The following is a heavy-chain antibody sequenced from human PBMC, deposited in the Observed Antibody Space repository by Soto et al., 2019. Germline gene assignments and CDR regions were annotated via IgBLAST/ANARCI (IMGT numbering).Heavy chain of an antibody. CDR2: IYSGGST. J-gene: IGHJ4*02. Sequence: EVQLVESGGGLVQPGGSLRLSCAASGFTVSSNYMSWVRQAPGKGLEWVSVIYSGGSTYYADSVKGRFTISRDNSKNTLYLQMNSLRAEDTAVYYCAITPVDTAMGEVYFDYWGQGTLVTGSS. CDR1: GFTVSSNY. V-gene: IGHV3-66*01. CDR3: AITPVDTAMGEVYFDY. D-gene: IGHD5-18*01.